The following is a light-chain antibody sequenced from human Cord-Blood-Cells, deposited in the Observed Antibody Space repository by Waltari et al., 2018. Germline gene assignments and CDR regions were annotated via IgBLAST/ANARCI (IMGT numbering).Light chain of an antibody. CDR1: SSDVGGYNY. CDR3: SSYTSSSTLGV. CDR2: DVS. J-gene: IGLJ3*02. V-gene: IGLV2-14*01. Sequence: SPLTQPDSVSGSPGQSITISCPGTSSDVGGYNYVPWYQQHPGKAPKRMIYDVSNRPSGVSKRFSGSKSGNTASLTISGLQAEDEADDYCSSYTSSSTLGVFGGGTKLTIL.